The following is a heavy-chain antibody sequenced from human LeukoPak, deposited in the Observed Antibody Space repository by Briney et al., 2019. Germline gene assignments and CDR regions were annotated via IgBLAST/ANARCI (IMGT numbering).Heavy chain of an antibody. D-gene: IGHD1-26*01. CDR2: ISSSSSTI. J-gene: IGHJ3*02. CDR1: GFTFSSCS. Sequence: GGSLRLSCAASGFTFSSCSMNWVRQAPGKGLEWVSYISSSSSTIYYADSVKGRFTISRDNAKNSLYLQMNSLRAEDTAVYYCARGSGSLGAFDIWGQGTMVTVSS. V-gene: IGHV3-48*01. CDR3: ARGSGSLGAFDI.